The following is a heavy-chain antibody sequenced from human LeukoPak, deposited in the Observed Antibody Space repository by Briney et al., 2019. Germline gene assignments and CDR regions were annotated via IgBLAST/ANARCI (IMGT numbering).Heavy chain of an antibody. CDR1: GYTFTGYY. CDR3: ARPSGYYGSGSYKGYYMDV. D-gene: IGHD3-10*01. CDR2: INPNNGGT. V-gene: IGHV1-2*02. J-gene: IGHJ6*03. Sequence: ASVKVSCKASGYTFTGYYVHWVRQAPGQGLEWMGWINPNNGGTNYAQKFHDRVTMTRDTSISTAYMELSRLRSDDTAVYYCARPSGYYGSGSYKGYYMDVWGKGTTVTISS.